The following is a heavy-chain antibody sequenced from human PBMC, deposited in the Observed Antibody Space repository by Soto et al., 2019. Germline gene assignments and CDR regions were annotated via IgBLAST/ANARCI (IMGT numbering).Heavy chain of an antibody. D-gene: IGHD3-16*02. V-gene: IGHV2-5*02. J-gene: IGHJ3*02. CDR2: IYWDDDK. CDR3: AQLMITYGGVIADDAFDI. CDR1: GFSLTTRQVG. Sequence: QITLKESGPTLVKPTQTLTLTCTFSGFSLTTRQVGVGWIRQPPGQALEWLAVIYWDDDKRYSPSLKSRLAITKDTSKNQVVLTMTNVGPMDTATYYWAQLMITYGGVIADDAFDIWGQGTKVTVSS.